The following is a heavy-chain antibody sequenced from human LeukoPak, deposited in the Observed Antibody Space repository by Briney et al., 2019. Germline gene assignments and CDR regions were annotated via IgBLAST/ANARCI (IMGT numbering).Heavy chain of an antibody. CDR2: IYSGGST. CDR3: TTVTHGYFDL. V-gene: IGHV3-66*02. D-gene: IGHD4-17*01. Sequence: GGSLRLSCAASGFTFSSYAMSWVRQAPGKGLEWVSVIYSGGSTYYADSVKGRFTISRDNSKNTLYLQMNSLRAEDTAVYYCTTVTHGYFDLWGRGTLVTVSS. J-gene: IGHJ2*01. CDR1: GFTFSSYA.